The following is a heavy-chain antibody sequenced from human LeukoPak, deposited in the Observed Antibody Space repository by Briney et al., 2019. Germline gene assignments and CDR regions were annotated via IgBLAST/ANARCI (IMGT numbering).Heavy chain of an antibody. CDR3: AMTNYYDTGAYRPPNY. CDR1: GYSLTSYW. V-gene: IGHV5-51*01. D-gene: IGHD3-22*01. J-gene: IGHJ4*02. Sequence: GEALKTYWNGLGYSLTSYWNGWGRQVPGKSLGWVGIHYPDDSDPRYHPSFRGQVTISADKSISTAYLQWSSLKASDTSMYYCAMTNYYDTGAYRPPNYWRQGTLVTVSS. CDR2: HYPDDSDP.